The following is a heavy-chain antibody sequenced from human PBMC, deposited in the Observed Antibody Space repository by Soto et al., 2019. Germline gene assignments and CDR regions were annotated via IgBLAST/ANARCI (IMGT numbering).Heavy chain of an antibody. Sequence: QLQLQESGPGLVKPSETPSLTCTVSGGSISSSSYYWGWIRQPPRKGLEWIGSLSYSGSTYYNPSLKSRVTISVDTSKNQFSLKLSSVTAADTAVYYCARHRLLTPPVYWGQGTLVTVSS. V-gene: IGHV4-39*01. J-gene: IGHJ4*02. CDR1: GGSISSSSYY. CDR2: LSYSGST. D-gene: IGHD2-15*01. CDR3: ARHRLLTPPVY.